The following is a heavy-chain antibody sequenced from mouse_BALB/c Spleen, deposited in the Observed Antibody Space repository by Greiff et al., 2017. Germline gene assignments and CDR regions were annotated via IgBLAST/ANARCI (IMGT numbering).Heavy chain of an antibody. J-gene: IGHJ4*01. CDR2: ISDGGSYT. CDR3: ARPIYYDYDSVYYAMDY. Sequence: EVKLVESGGGLVKPGGSLKLSCAASGFTFSDYYMYWVRQTPEKRLEWVATISDGGSYTYYPDSVKGRFTISRDNAKNNLYLQMSSLKSEDTAMYYCARPIYYDYDSVYYAMDYWGQGTSVTVSS. D-gene: IGHD2-4*01. V-gene: IGHV5-4*02. CDR1: GFTFSDYY.